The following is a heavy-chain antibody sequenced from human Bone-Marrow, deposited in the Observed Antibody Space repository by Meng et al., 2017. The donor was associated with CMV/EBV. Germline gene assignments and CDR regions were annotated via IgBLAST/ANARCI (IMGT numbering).Heavy chain of an antibody. CDR1: GYTFTGYY. J-gene: IGHJ6*02. CDR3: AREPYYYDSSGYYPGYYGMDV. V-gene: IGHV1-8*03. CDR2: MNPNSGNT. D-gene: IGHD3-22*01. Sequence: ASVKVSCKASGYTFTGYYMHWVRQAPGQGLEWMGWMNPNSGNTGYAQKFQGRVTITRNTSISTAYMELSSLRSEDTAVYYCAREPYYYDSSGYYPGYYGMDVWGQGTTATVSS.